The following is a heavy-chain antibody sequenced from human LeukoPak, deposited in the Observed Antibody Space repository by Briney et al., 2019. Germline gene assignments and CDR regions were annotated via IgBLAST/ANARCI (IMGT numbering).Heavy chain of an antibody. D-gene: IGHD2-15*01. CDR3: ARVVVAAPRVGWFDP. CDR2: INPSGGST. J-gene: IGHJ5*02. CDR1: GYTFTSYY. V-gene: IGHV1-46*01. Sequence: ASVKVSCKASGYTFTSYYIHWVRQAPGQGLEWMGIINPSGGSTSYAQKFQGRVTVTRDTSTSTVYMELSSLRSDDTAVYYCARVVVAAPRVGWFDPWGQGTLVTVSS.